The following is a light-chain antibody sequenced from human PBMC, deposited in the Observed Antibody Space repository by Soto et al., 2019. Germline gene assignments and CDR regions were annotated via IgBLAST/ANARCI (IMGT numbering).Light chain of an antibody. V-gene: IGLV2-8*01. CDR1: SSDVGGYNY. Sequence: QSVLTQPRSASGSPGQAVTISRTGTSSDVGGYNYVSWYQQHPGKAPKLMIYEVSKRPSGVPDRFSGSKSGNTASLTVSGLQAQDETDYYCSSYAGSNNSLYVFGTGTKLTVL. J-gene: IGLJ1*01. CDR2: EVS. CDR3: SSYAGSNNSLYV.